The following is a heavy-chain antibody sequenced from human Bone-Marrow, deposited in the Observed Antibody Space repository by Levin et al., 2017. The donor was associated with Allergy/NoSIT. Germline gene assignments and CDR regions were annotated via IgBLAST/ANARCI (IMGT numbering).Heavy chain of an antibody. CDR1: GFTVRSTH. D-gene: IGHD3-3*01. V-gene: IGHV3-53*01. J-gene: IGHJ4*02. Sequence: LSLTCAASGFTVRSTHMSWVRQAPGGGLEWIAVIYGGGSTYYADSVKGRFTISRDVSKNTVFLQMNSLRADDTAVYYCATAAGVVSPILQFDDWGQGTLVTVSS. CDR2: IYGGGST. CDR3: ATAAGVVSPILQFDD.